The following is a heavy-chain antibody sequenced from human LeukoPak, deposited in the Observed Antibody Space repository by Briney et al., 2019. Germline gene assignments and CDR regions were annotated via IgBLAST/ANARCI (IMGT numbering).Heavy chain of an antibody. CDR3: IRARDGPFDS. CDR1: GFTFNNFW. J-gene: IGHJ4*02. D-gene: IGHD4-17*01. V-gene: IGHV3-74*01. CDR2: IDTDGKNT. Sequence: AGGSPRLSCAASGFTFNNFWLHWARHAPGKGLVWVSRIDTDGKNTHYADSVKGRFTISRDNARYALYLQMDSLRADDTGVYYCIRARDGPFDSWGQGTLVTVSP.